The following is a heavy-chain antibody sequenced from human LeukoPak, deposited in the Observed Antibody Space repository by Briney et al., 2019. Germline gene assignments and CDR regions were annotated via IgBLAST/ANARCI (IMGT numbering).Heavy chain of an antibody. CDR3: ARERVISYNWFDP. CDR1: GFTFSSYG. D-gene: IGHD3-10*01. J-gene: IGHJ5*02. CDR2: IWYDGSNK. V-gene: IGHV3-33*01. Sequence: PGRSLRLSRAASGFTFSSYGMHWVRQAPGKGLEWVAVIWYDGSNKYYADSVKGRFTISRDNSKNTLYLQMNSLRAEDTAVYYCARERVISYNWFDPWGQGTLVTVSS.